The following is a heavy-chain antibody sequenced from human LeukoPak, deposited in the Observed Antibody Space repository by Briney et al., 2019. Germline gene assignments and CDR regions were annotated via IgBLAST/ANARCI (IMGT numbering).Heavy chain of an antibody. CDR3: RGTGSSVVDS. V-gene: IGHV3-15*01. Sequence: GRSLRLSCAASGFTFSNAWMSWVRQDRGRGREWVGCIKSKTDGGTTDYAAPVKGRFTISRDDSKNTLYLQMNSLKTEDTAVYYCRGTGSSVVDSWGQGTLVTVSS. CDR1: GFTFSNAW. J-gene: IGHJ4*02. CDR2: IKSKTDGGTT. D-gene: IGHD2-8*02.